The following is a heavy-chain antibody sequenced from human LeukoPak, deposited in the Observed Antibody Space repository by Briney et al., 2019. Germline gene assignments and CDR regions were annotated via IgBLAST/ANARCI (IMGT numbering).Heavy chain of an antibody. Sequence: PSETLSLTCAVYGGSFSGYYWSWIRQPPGKGLEWIGEINHSGSTNYNPSLKSRVTISVDASKNQFSLKLSSVTAADTAVYYCARISGSYTPGYFDYWGQGTLVTVSS. D-gene: IGHD1-26*01. CDR2: INHSGST. V-gene: IGHV4-34*01. J-gene: IGHJ4*02. CDR3: ARISGSYTPGYFDY. CDR1: GGSFSGYY.